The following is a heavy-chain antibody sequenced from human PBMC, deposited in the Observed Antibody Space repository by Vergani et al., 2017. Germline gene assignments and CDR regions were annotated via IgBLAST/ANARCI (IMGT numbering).Heavy chain of an antibody. CDR1: GGSFNTYY. CDR3: ARHWAVVAANNWFDP. V-gene: IGHV4-59*08. Sequence: QVQLEESGPGLVKPSETLSLTCTVSGGSFNTYYWSWIRQSPGKGLEWIVYIYSTGSTNYNPSLNSRVTMSVDTSKNQFSLKLSSVTAADTAVYYCARHWAVVAANNWFDPWGQGTLVTVSS. D-gene: IGHD2-15*01. J-gene: IGHJ5*02. CDR2: IYSTGST.